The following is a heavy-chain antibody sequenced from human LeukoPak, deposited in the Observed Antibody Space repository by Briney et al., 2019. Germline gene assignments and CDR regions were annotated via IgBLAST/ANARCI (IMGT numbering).Heavy chain of an antibody. D-gene: IGHD6-13*01. CDR3: ARDRVAAAGLLDY. V-gene: IGHV1-2*02. CDR1: GYTFTGYY. J-gene: IGHJ4*02. CDR2: INPNSGGT. Sequence: ASVKVSCKASGYTFTGYYMHWVRQAPGQGLEWTGWINPNSGGTNYAQKFQGRVTMTRDTSISTAYMELSRLRSDDTAVYYCARDRVAAAGLLDYWGQGTLVSVSS.